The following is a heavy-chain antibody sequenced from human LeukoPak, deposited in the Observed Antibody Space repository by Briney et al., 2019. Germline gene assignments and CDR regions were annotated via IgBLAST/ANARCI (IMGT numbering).Heavy chain of an antibody. CDR1: GYTFTSYY. J-gene: IGHJ4*02. CDR2: INPSGGST. V-gene: IGHV1-46*01. Sequence: GASVTVSCTASGYTFTSYYMHWVRQAPGQGLEWMGIINPSGGSTSYAQKFQGRVTMTRDTSTSTVYMELSSLRSEDTAVYYCALNSPLYSSGWTPLDYWGQGTLVTVSS. CDR3: ALNSPLYSSGWTPLDY. D-gene: IGHD6-19*01.